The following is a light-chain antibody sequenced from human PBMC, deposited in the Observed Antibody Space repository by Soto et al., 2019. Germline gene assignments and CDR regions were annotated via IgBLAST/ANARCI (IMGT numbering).Light chain of an antibody. CDR1: SSDVGGYNY. J-gene: IGLJ3*02. Sequence: QSALTQPASVSGSPGQSITISCTGTSSDVGGYNYVSWYQQYPGKAPKLMIYDVSNRPSGVSNRFSGSKSGNTASLTISGLQAEDVADYYCSSYTSSSTRVFGGGTTLTVL. CDR2: DVS. CDR3: SSYTSSSTRV. V-gene: IGLV2-14*01.